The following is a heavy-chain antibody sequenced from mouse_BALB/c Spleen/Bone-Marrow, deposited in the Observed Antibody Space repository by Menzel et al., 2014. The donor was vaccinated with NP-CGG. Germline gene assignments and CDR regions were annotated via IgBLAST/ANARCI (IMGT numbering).Heavy chain of an antibody. CDR1: GFTFSSFG. CDR3: TRGGNWDDFDY. V-gene: IGHV5-17*02. Sequence: DVKLVESGGGLVQPGGSRKLSCAASGFTFSSFGMHWVRQAPEKGLEWVAYISSGSSIIYYADTVKGRPTISRDDPKNTLFLQMTSLRSEDTAMYYCTRGGNWDDFDYWGQGTTLTVSS. D-gene: IGHD4-1*01. CDR2: ISSGSSII. J-gene: IGHJ2*01.